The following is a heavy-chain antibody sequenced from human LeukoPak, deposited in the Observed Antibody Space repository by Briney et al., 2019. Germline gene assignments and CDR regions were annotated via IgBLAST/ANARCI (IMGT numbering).Heavy chain of an antibody. CDR1: GGSFSGYY. CDR3: ARDDIGYCSSTSCYSRAFDI. Sequence: PSETLSLTCAVYGGSFSGYYWSWIRQPPGKGLEWIGYIYYSGSTNYNPSLKSRVTISVDTSKNQFSLKLSSVTAADTAVYYCARDDIGYCSSTSCYSRAFDIWGQGTMVTVSS. J-gene: IGHJ3*02. D-gene: IGHD2-2*01. V-gene: IGHV4-59*01. CDR2: IYYSGST.